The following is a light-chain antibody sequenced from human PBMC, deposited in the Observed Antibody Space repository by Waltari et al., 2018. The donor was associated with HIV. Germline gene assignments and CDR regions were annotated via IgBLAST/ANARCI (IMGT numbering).Light chain of an antibody. V-gene: IGLV1-40*01. J-gene: IGLJ2*01. CDR3: QSYDISLSASVV. Sequence: QSMLTQPPSVSGAPGQRVSISCTGSSSTIGTGYDVHWYQQLPGTAPKPLIPGNNNRTSGFPDLFSASKSGTSAVLNICGLQAEDEAVYFCQSYDISLSASVVCGGGTKLTVL. CDR1: SSTIGTGYD. CDR2: GNN.